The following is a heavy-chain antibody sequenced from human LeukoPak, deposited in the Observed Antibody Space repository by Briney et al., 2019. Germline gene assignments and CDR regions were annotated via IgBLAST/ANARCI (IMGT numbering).Heavy chain of an antibody. CDR3: ARERYCSGGSCFSPGYFDY. D-gene: IGHD2-15*01. CDR2: MYYSGST. J-gene: IGHJ4*02. V-gene: IGHV4-39*01. Sequence: PSETLSLTCAVSGGSISSSDWWSWVRQPPGKGLEWIGSMYYSGSTYYNASLKSRVTISVDTSKNQFSLKLSSVTAADTAVYYCARERYCSGGSCFSPGYFDYWGQGTLVTVSS. CDR1: GGSISSSDW.